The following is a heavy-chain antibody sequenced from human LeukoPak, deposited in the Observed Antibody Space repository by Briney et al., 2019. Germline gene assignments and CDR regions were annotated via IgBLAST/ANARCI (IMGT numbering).Heavy chain of an antibody. V-gene: IGHV4-59*01. J-gene: IGHJ4*02. Sequence: SETLSLTCTVSGGSIRNYYWIWIRQPPGKGLEWIGYIYYTGSTNYNPSLKSRVTISIDTSKNHFSLKLSSVTAADTAVYYCVRENYSSGWYGIIDYWGQGTLVTVSS. D-gene: IGHD6-19*01. CDR1: GGSIRNYY. CDR3: VRENYSSGWYGIIDY. CDR2: IYYTGST.